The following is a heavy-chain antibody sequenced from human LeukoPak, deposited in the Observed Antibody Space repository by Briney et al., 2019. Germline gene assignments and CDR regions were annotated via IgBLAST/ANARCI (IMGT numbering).Heavy chain of an antibody. Sequence: PGGSLRLSCAASGFTFSSYGMSWVRQAPGKGLEWVSAISGSGGSTYYADSVKGRFTVSRDNSKNTLYLQMNTLGAEDTAVYYCAKDGGYSGYPPDYWGQGTLVTVSS. CDR3: AKDGGYSGYPPDY. D-gene: IGHD5-12*01. CDR1: GFTFSSYG. J-gene: IGHJ4*02. V-gene: IGHV3-23*01. CDR2: ISGSGGST.